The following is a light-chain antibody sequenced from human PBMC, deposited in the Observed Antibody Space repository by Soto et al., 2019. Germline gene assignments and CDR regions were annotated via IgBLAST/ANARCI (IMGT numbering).Light chain of an antibody. V-gene: IGKV3-20*01. CDR2: GAS. Sequence: EIVLTQSPGTLSLSPGERATLSCRASQSVSSSYLAWYQQQPGQAPMPLIYGASSRAIGIPDRFSGSGSGTDFTLTISRLEPEDFAVYYWQQYGSSPWTFGQGTKVEIK. CDR1: QSVSSSY. J-gene: IGKJ1*01. CDR3: QQYGSSPWT.